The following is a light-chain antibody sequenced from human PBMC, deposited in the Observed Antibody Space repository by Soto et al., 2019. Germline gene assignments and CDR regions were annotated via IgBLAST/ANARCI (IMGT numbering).Light chain of an antibody. CDR2: EGS. J-gene: IGLJ2*01. Sequence: QSALTQPASVSGSPGQSITISCTGTSSDVGSYNLVSWYQQHPGKAPKLMIYEGSKRPSGVSNRVSGSKSGNTASLTISGLQAEDEADYYCSSYAGDSVVFGGGTKLTVL. CDR3: SSYAGDSVV. CDR1: SSDVGSYNL. V-gene: IGLV2-23*01.